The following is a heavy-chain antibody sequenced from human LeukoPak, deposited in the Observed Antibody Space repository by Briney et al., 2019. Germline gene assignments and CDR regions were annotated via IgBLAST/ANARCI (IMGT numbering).Heavy chain of an antibody. J-gene: IGHJ4*02. CDR1: GFTFDDFA. D-gene: IGHD5-18*01. V-gene: IGHV3-20*04. Sequence: PGGSLRLSCAASGFTFDDFAMSWVRQAPGKGLEWVSGIKWNGGTTDYADSVKGRFTISRDNAKNSLYLQMNSLRAEDTALYYCARESSFGYSNGQPIDYWGRGTLVTVSS. CDR2: IKWNGGTT. CDR3: ARESSFGYSNGQPIDY.